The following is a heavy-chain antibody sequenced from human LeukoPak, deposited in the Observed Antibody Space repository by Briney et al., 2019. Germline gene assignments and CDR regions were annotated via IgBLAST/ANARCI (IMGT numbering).Heavy chain of an antibody. CDR2: IYHSGNT. CDR1: AYSISSTYY. J-gene: IGHJ4*02. V-gene: IGHV4-38-2*02. D-gene: IGHD4-17*01. Sequence: SETLSLTCTVSAYSISSTYYWGWIRQPPGKGLEWIGSIYHSGNTYYNPSLKSRVTISVDTSKNQFSLKLSSVTAADTAVYYCARRRTVRYYFDYWGQGTLVTVSS. CDR3: ARRRTVRYYFDY.